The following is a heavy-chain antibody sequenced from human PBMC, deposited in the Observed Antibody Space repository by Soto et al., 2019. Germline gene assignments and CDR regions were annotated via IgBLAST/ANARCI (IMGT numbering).Heavy chain of an antibody. Sequence: WVRQAPGKGLEWVSSISSSGAYVYYADSVKGRFTISRDNGNNSLYLQMNSLAAEDTAVYYCARDHWPAPFDLWGQGVQVPVSS. J-gene: IGHJ4*02. D-gene: IGHD2-2*01. V-gene: IGHV3-21*01. CDR3: ARDHWPAPFDL. CDR2: ISSSGAYV.